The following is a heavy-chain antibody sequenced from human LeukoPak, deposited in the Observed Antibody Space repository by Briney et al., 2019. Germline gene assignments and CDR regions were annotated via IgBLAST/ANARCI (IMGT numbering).Heavy chain of an antibody. CDR3: ARVKGLLWFGELFL. Sequence: ASVKVSCKASGYTFTSYGISWVRQAPGQGLEWMGWISAYNGNTNYAQKLQGRVTMTTDTSTSTAYMELRSLRSDDTAAYYCARVKGLLWFGELFLWGQGTLVTVSS. J-gene: IGHJ4*02. V-gene: IGHV1-18*01. CDR1: GYTFTSYG. D-gene: IGHD3-10*01. CDR2: ISAYNGNT.